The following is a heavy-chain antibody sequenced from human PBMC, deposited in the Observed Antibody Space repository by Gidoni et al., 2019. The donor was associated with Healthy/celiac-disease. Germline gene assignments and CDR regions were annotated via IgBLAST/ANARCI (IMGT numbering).Heavy chain of an antibody. J-gene: IGHJ1*01. CDR3: AKAAVVTLAEYFQH. CDR2: ISGSGGST. D-gene: IGHD2-21*02. V-gene: IGHV3-23*01. Sequence: EVQLLESGGGLVQPGGSLRLSCAASGFTFSSDARSWVRQAPGKGLEWVSVISGSGGSTYYADSVKGRFTISRDNSKNTLYLQMNSLRAEDTAVYYCAKAAVVTLAEYFQHWGQGTLVTVSS. CDR1: GFTFSSDA.